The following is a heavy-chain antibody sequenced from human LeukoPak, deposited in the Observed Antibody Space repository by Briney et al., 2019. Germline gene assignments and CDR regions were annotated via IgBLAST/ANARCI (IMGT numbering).Heavy chain of an antibody. D-gene: IGHD3-9*01. Sequence: GGSLRLSCAASGFTFSSYGMHWVRQAPGKGLEWVAVISYDGSNKYYADSAKGRFTISRDNSKNTLYLQMNSLRAEDTAVYYCAKENQYYDILTGLDYWGQGTLVTVSS. CDR1: GFTFSSYG. V-gene: IGHV3-30*18. CDR3: AKENQYYDILTGLDY. CDR2: ISYDGSNK. J-gene: IGHJ4*02.